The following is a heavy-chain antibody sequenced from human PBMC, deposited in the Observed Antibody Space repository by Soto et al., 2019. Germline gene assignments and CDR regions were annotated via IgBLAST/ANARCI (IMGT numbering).Heavy chain of an antibody. CDR3: ARGAQGFFPVSGIYFYFDH. CDR2: VHPDSGGT. D-gene: IGHD3-22*01. CDR1: GYIFTDHL. J-gene: IGHJ4*02. V-gene: IGHV1-2*02. Sequence: ASVKVSCKTSGYIFTDHLIHWVRQYPGQGLQWVGWVHPDSGGTNVAQAFQDRVTMTADTSITTAYMDLDRLRPDDTAIFYCARGAQGFFPVSGIYFYFDHWGQGTRVTV.